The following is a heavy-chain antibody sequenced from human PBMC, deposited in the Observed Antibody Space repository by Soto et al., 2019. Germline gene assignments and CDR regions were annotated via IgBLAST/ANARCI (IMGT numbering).Heavy chain of an antibody. V-gene: IGHV3-23*01. D-gene: IGHD7-27*01. CDR2: ISGSGAST. CDR3: AKEGYGNWDHDY. Sequence: QLLESGGGLVQPGGSLRLSCAASGFTFSSYAMSWVRQAPGKGLEWVSGISGSGASTYYADSVKGRFTISRDNSKNTLYVQMNSLRAEDTAIYYCAKEGYGNWDHDYWGQGTLVTVSS. CDR1: GFTFSSYA. J-gene: IGHJ4*02.